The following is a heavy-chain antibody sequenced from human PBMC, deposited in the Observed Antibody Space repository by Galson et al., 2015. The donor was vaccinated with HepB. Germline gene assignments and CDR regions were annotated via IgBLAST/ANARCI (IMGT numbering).Heavy chain of an antibody. CDR1: GGSISSGDYY. D-gene: IGHD6-6*01. V-gene: IGHV4-30-4*01. CDR3: ARGLAARVYYYYYYMDV. Sequence: TLSLTCTVSGGSISSGDYYWSWIRQPPGKGLEWIGYIYYSGSTYYNPSLKSRVTISVDTSKNQFSLKLSSVTAADTAVYYCARGLAARVYYYYYYMDVWGQGTLVTVSS. J-gene: IGHJ6*03. CDR2: IYYSGST.